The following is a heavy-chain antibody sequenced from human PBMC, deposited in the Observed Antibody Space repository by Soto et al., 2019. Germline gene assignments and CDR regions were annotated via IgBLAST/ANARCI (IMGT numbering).Heavy chain of an antibody. V-gene: IGHV4-34*01. CDR3: EMAVGYSYGFWVHY. Sequence: QVQLQQWGAGLLKPSETLSLTCAVYGGSFSGYYCSWIRQPPGKGLECLGEINHSGSTNYNPSLKSRVTISVDTSKYQFSRKVSSLTAADTAVYYCEMAVGYSYGFWVHYWGQGTLVTVAS. CDR1: GGSFSGYY. CDR2: INHSGST. J-gene: IGHJ4*02. D-gene: IGHD5-18*01.